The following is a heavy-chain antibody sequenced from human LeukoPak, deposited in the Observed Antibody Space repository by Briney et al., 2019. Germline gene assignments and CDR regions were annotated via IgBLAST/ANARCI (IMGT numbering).Heavy chain of an antibody. V-gene: IGHV4-61*02. CDR3: ARDPVDYYMDV. D-gene: IGHD2-15*01. J-gene: IGHJ6*03. Sequence: SETLSLTCTVSGGSISSGSYYWRWIRQPAGKGLEWIGRIYTSGSTNYNPSLKSRVTISVDTSKNQFSLKLSSVTAADTAVYYCARDPVDYYMDVWGKGTTVTVSS. CDR2: IYTSGST. CDR1: GGSISSGSYY.